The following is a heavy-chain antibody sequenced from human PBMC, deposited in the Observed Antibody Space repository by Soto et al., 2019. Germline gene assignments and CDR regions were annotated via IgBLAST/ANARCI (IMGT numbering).Heavy chain of an antibody. J-gene: IGHJ4*02. V-gene: IGHV3-23*01. CDR1: GFTFSSYA. Sequence: GGSLRLSCAASGFTFSSYAMSWVRQAPGKGLEWVSAISGSGGSTYYADSVKGRFTISRDNSKNTLYLQMNSLRAEDTAVYYCAKDVIPYDSSGYSIDYWGQGTLVTVS. D-gene: IGHD3-22*01. CDR3: AKDVIPYDSSGYSIDY. CDR2: ISGSGGST.